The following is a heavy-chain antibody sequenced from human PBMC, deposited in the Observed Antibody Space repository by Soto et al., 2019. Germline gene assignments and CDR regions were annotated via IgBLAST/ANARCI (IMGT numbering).Heavy chain of an antibody. CDR2: ISWNSGDI. J-gene: IGHJ4*02. D-gene: IGHD3-10*01. CDR1: GFSFENYA. V-gene: IGHV3-9*01. CDR3: AKFWDVGYYLSANSDKGGAGDF. Sequence: EVQLVESGGGVVQPGGSLRLSCAASGFSFENYAMNWVRQAPGKGLEWVSGISWNSGDIAYTDSVKGRFTISRDNAKNSLHLQMNRLRPDDTALYYYAKFWDVGYYLSANSDKGGAGDFWGQGTLVTVSS.